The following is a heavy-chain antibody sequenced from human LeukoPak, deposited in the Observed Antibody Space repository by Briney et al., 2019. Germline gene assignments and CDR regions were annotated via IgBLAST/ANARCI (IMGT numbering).Heavy chain of an antibody. D-gene: IGHD3-3*01. CDR1: GGSISSGGHY. CDR2: INYSGST. Sequence: SETLSLTCIVSGGSISSGGHYWSWIRQHPGKGLEWIGYINYSGSTYYNPSLKSRVTISVDTSQNQFSLKLSSVTAADTAVYYCARDEAIFGAGYYYGMDVWGQGTTVTVSS. CDR3: ARDEAIFGAGYYYGMDV. V-gene: IGHV4-31*03. J-gene: IGHJ6*02.